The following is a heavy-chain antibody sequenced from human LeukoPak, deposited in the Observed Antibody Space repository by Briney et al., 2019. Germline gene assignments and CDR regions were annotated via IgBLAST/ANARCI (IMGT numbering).Heavy chain of an antibody. CDR1: GGSISSYC. V-gene: IGHV4-59*01. J-gene: IGHJ6*02. CDR3: ARISIVGASYYYYGMDV. CDR2: IYYSGST. D-gene: IGHD1-26*01. Sequence: SEALSLTCTVSGGSISSYCWSWIRQPPGKGLEWIGYIYYSGSTNYNPSLKSRVTISVDTSRNQFSLKLSSVTAADTAVYYCARISIVGASYYYYGMDVWGQGTTVTVSS.